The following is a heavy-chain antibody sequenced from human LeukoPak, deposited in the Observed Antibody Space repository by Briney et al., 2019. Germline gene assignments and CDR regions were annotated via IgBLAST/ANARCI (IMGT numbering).Heavy chain of an antibody. CDR2: IWYDGSNK. J-gene: IGHJ4*02. V-gene: IGHV3-33*03. CDR1: GFTFSSYG. CDR3: ATSRTFDY. Sequence: GGSLRLSCAASGFTFSSYGMHWVRQAPGKGLEWVAVIWYDGSNKYYADSVKGRFTISRDNAKNSLFPQMNSLRAEDTAVYYCATSRTFDYWGQGTLVAVSS. D-gene: IGHD3/OR15-3a*01.